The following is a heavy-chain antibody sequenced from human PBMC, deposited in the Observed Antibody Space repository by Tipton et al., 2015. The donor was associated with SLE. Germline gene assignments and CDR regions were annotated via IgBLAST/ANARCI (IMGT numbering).Heavy chain of an antibody. CDR2: INSDGTSP. V-gene: IGHV3-74*01. J-gene: IGHJ5*02. CDR1: GFTVRNYW. Sequence: SLRLSCAASGFTVRNYWMHWVRHVPGAGLVWVAHINSDGTSPNYADSVKGRFTMSRDNAKNTVYLQMDRRTVDDSGVYYCSAWFNLWCQGTLVTVSS. CDR3: SAWFNL.